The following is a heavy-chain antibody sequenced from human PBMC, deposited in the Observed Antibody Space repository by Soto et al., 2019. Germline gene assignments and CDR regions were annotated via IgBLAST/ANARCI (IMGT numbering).Heavy chain of an antibody. Sequence: PGGSLRLSCAASGFTFSSYSMNWVRQAPGKGLEWVSSISSSSSYIYYADSVKGRFTISRDNAKNSLYLQMNSLRAEDTAVYYCARTNSVRGWFDPWGQGTLVTVSS. D-gene: IGHD3-10*01. CDR3: ARTNSVRGWFDP. CDR1: GFTFSSYS. V-gene: IGHV3-21*01. CDR2: ISSSSSYI. J-gene: IGHJ5*02.